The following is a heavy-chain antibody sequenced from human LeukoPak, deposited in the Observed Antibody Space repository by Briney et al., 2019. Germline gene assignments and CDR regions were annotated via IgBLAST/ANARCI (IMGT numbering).Heavy chain of an antibody. CDR3: ARDSTVTELDY. D-gene: IGHD4-17*01. J-gene: IGHJ4*02. CDR2: ISYDGSNK. Sequence: PGGSLRLSCAASGFTFSSYAMRWVRQAPGKGLEWVAVISYDGSNKYYADSVKGRFTISRDNSKNTLYLQMNSLRAEDTAVYYCARDSTVTELDYWGQGTLVTVSS. CDR1: GFTFSSYA. V-gene: IGHV3-30-3*01.